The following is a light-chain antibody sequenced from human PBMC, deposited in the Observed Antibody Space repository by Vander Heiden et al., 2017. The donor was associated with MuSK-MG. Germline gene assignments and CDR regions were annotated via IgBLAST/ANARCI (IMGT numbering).Light chain of an antibody. J-gene: IGKJ1*01. CDR1: HVISSY. CDR2: AAS. V-gene: IGKV1-8*01. CDR3: QQYDSVET. Sequence: PSPFSASTGGRVTITCPASHVISSYLAWYQQKPGQAPKLLIYAASTLQSGVPARFSGSGSGTDFTLTISCLQSEDFATYYCQQYDSVETFGQGTKVEIK.